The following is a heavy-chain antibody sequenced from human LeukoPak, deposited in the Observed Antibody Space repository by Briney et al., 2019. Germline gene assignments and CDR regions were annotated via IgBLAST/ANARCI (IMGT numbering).Heavy chain of an antibody. D-gene: IGHD2-15*01. CDR3: ASSYCSGGSCYVIDY. Sequence: PSETLSLTCAVYGGSFSGYYWSWIRQPPGKGLEWIGEINHSGSTNYNPSLKSRVTISVDTSKNQFSLKLSSVTAADTAVYYCASSYCSGGSCYVIDYWGQGTLVTVSS. V-gene: IGHV4-34*01. CDR2: INHSGST. J-gene: IGHJ4*02. CDR1: GGSFSGYY.